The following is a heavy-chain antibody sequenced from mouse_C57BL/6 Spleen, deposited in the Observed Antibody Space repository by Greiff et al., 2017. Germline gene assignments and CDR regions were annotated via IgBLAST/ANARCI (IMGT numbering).Heavy chain of an antibody. CDR3: ARSLTGWFAY. CDR1: GYAFSSSW. J-gene: IGHJ3*01. D-gene: IGHD4-1*01. Sequence: QVQLQQSGPELVKPGASVKISCKASGYAFSSSWMNWVKQRPGKGLEWIGRIYPGDGDTNYNGKFKGKATLTADKSSSTAYMQLSSLTSEDSAVYFCARSLTGWFAYWGQGTLVTVSA. CDR2: IYPGDGDT. V-gene: IGHV1-82*01.